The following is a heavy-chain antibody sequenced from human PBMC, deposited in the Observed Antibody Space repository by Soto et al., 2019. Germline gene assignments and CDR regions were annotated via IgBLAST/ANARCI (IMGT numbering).Heavy chain of an antibody. CDR3: AASRDGYNYYYGMDV. CDR1: GYSFTSYW. V-gene: IGHV5-51*01. J-gene: IGHJ6*02. Sequence: GESLKISCKGSGYSFTSYWIGWVRQMPGKGLEWMGIIYPGDSDTRYSPSFQGQVTISADKSISTAYLQWSSLKASDTAMYYCAASRDGYNYYYGMDVWGQGTTVTVSS. CDR2: IYPGDSDT. D-gene: IGHD5-12*01.